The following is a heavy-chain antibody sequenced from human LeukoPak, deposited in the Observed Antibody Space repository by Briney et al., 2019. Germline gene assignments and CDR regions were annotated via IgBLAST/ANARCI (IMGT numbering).Heavy chain of an antibody. Sequence: PGGSLRLSCAASGFTFSNAWMSWVRQAPGKGLEWVGRIKIKTDGGTIEYGAPVKGRFTISRDDSKNTLYLQMNTLETEDTGVHYCTRISGSSSGPFDYWGQGSLVTVSS. V-gene: IGHV3-15*01. CDR1: GFTFSNAW. J-gene: IGHJ4*02. CDR3: TRISGSSSGPFDY. D-gene: IGHD1-26*01. CDR2: IKIKTDGGTI.